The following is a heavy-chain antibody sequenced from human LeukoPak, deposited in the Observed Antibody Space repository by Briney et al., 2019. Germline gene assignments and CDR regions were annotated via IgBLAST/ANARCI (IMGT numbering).Heavy chain of an antibody. CDR1: GFTFSSYA. J-gene: IGHJ4*02. CDR3: AKVSCSSTSCSIDY. Sequence: PGGSLRLSCAASGFTFSSYAMSWVRQAPGKGLEWVSAISGSGGSTYYADSVKGRFTISRDNSKNTLYLQMNSLRAEDTAVYYCAKVSCSSTSCSIDYWGQGTLVTVSS. V-gene: IGHV3-23*01. CDR2: ISGSGGST. D-gene: IGHD2-2*01.